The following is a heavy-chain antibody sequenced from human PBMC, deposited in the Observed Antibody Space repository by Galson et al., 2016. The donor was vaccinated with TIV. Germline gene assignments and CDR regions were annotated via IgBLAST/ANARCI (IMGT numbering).Heavy chain of an antibody. D-gene: IGHD3-3*01. Sequence: SLRLSCAASGFTFTTYAMNWVRQAPGKGLEWVSSISFTGGSTYYADSVKGRFTVSRDNSKNTVYLQMNRLRTDETATYFCAKDRVKTVFGAGSFDFWGQGTRPTVSS. CDR3: AKDRVKTVFGAGSFDF. CDR1: GFTFTTYA. V-gene: IGHV3-23*01. J-gene: IGHJ4*02. CDR2: ISFTGGST.